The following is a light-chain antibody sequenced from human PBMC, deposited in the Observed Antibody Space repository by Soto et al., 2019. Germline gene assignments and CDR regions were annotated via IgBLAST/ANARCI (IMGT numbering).Light chain of an antibody. CDR3: QEYSKCPLFT. V-gene: IGKV3-15*01. J-gene: IGKJ3*01. CDR2: GAS. CDR1: QSVSRN. Sequence: EIVVTQSPGILSVSPGERATLSCRASQSVSRNLAWYQQKPGQAPTLLIYGASTRATGIHARFTGSGSGTEFTLTISSLQSEDFAVYYCQEYSKCPLFTFGPGTKVDIK.